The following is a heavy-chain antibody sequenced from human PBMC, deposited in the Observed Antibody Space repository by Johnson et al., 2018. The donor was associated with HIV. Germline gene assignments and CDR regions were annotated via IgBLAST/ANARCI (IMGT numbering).Heavy chain of an antibody. Sequence: QVQLVESGGGVVRPGGSLRLSCAASGFTFSSYAMHWVRPAPGRGLEWVAVISYDGSNKYYADSVKGRFTISRDNSKNTLYLQMNSLRAEDTAVYYCALNSGSLGNAFDIWGQGTVVTVSS. D-gene: IGHD3-10*01. CDR3: ALNSGSLGNAFDI. V-gene: IGHV3-30*14. CDR2: ISYDGSNK. CDR1: GFTFSSYA. J-gene: IGHJ3*02.